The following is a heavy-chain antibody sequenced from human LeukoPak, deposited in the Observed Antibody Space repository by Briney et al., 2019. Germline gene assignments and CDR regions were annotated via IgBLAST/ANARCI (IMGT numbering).Heavy chain of an antibody. CDR2: SGSGGDT. J-gene: IGHJ4*02. CDR1: GFTFSNYA. Sequence: GGSLRLSCVAFGFTFSNYAMNWVRQAPGKGLEWVSLSGSGGDTYYVDSVKGRFTISRDNSKNTLYLQMNSLRVEDTAVYYCARVGFGGYLFDFWGQGTLVTVSS. V-gene: IGHV3-23*01. CDR3: ARVGFGGYLFDF. D-gene: IGHD2-15*01.